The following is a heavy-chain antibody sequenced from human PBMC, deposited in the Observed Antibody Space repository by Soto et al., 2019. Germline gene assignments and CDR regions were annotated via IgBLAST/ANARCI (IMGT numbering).Heavy chain of an antibody. V-gene: IGHV3-7*01. CDR1: VCTFSTYW. J-gene: IGHJ6*02. D-gene: IGHD1-1*01. CDR3: VRDWSNFWGMDV. CDR2: IKQDGSEK. Sequence: VGSLRLSCASSVCTFSTYWMNCVRQAPGKWLEWVVNIKQDGSEKYYVDSVKGRFAISRDNAKDSLFLQMNNLRAEDTAVYYCVRDWSNFWGMDVWGQGTTVSVSS.